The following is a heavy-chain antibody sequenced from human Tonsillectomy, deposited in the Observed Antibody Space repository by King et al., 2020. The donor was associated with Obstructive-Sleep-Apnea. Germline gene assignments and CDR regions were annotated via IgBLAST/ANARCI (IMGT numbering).Heavy chain of an antibody. CDR2: ISYDGSNK. CDR3: ASRQMATIYYYYGLDV. J-gene: IGHJ6*02. D-gene: IGHD5-24*01. Sequence: VQLVESGGGVVQPGRSLRLSCAASGFTFSSYSMHWVRQAPGKGLEWVAVISYDGSNKYYADSVKGRFSISRDNSKNTLYLQMSSLRAEDTAVYYCASRQMATIYYYYGLDVWGQGTTVTVSS. V-gene: IGHV3-30*04. CDR1: GFTFSSYS.